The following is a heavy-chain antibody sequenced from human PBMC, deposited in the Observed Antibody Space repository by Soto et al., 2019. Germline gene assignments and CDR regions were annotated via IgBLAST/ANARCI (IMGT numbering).Heavy chain of an antibody. CDR2: INAGNGNT. D-gene: IGHD2-2*02. CDR1: GYTFTIYA. Sequence: ASVKVSCKASGYTFTIYAMHWVRQAPGQRLEWMGWINAGNGNTKYSQKFQGRVTITRDTSASTAYMELSSLRSEDTAVYYCARGPKWSPIPHFDYWGQGTLVTVSS. J-gene: IGHJ4*02. CDR3: ARGPKWSPIPHFDY. V-gene: IGHV1-3*01.